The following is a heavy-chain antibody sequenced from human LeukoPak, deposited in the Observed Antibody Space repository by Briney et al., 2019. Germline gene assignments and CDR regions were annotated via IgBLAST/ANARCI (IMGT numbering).Heavy chain of an antibody. J-gene: IGHJ4*02. Sequence: PSQTLSLTCTVSGGSISSGDYYWSWIRQPPGKGLEWIGYICYSGSTYYNPSLKSRVTISVDTSKNQFSLKLSSVTAADTAVYYCARDNDYSNKGFDYWGQGTLVTVSS. V-gene: IGHV4-30-4*08. CDR2: ICYSGST. CDR1: GGSISSGDYY. D-gene: IGHD4-11*01. CDR3: ARDNDYSNKGFDY.